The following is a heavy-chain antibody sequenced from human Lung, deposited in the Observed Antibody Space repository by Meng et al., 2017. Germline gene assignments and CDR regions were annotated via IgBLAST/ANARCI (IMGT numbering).Heavy chain of an antibody. J-gene: IGHJ4*02. CDR1: CGSFSDDD. CDR2: SNHSWGT. D-gene: IGHD5-24*01. CDR3: AGGPTTMAHDFDY. V-gene: IGHV4-34*01. Sequence: HVRLQKWGGGLLMPSEALSLTCVVSCGSFSDDDWGWVREPPGNGLEWIGESNHSWGTNYNPSLESRTTISVDTSQNKLTLKLSSVTAADSAVYYCAGGPTTMAHDFDYWGQGTLVTVSS.